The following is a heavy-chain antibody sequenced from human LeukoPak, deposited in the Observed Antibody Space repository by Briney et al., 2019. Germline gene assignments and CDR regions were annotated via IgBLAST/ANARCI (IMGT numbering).Heavy chain of an antibody. CDR1: GYTFTSYG. CDR3: ASGVVPAAMKYYYGMDV. CDR2: ISAYNGNT. J-gene: IGHJ6*02. D-gene: IGHD2-2*01. Sequence: ASVKVSCKASGYTFTSYGISWVRQAPGQGLEWMGWISAYNGNTNYAQKLQGRVTMTTDTSTSTAHMELRSLRSDDTAVYYCASGVVPAAMKYYYGMDVWGQGTTVTVSS. V-gene: IGHV1-18*01.